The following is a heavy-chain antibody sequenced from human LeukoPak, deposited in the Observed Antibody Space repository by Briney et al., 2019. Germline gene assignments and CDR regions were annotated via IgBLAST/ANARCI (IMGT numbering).Heavy chain of an antibody. CDR3: ARGLAAAGSFNWFDP. CDR1: GYSISSGYY. Sequence: SETLSLTCTVSGYSISSGYYWGWIRQPPGKGLEWIGSIYHSGSTYYNPSLKSRVTISVDTSKNQFSLKLSSVTAADTAVYYCARGLAAAGSFNWFDPWGQGTLVTVSS. D-gene: IGHD6-13*01. J-gene: IGHJ5*02. V-gene: IGHV4-38-2*02. CDR2: IYHSGST.